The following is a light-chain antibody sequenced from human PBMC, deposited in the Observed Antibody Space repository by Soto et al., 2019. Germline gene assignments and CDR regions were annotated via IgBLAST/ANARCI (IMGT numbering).Light chain of an antibody. CDR2: EAS. CDR1: ETVDGW. V-gene: IGKV1-5*03. J-gene: IGKJ2*01. Sequence: DVQMTQSPSTLSASVGDRVTITCRASETVDGWLAWYQQKPGKAPNLLISEASLLQSGVSTRFTGSGSETDFTLTVSSLQHDDFANYYCQQYNDYPSSFGQGTKLEI. CDR3: QQYNDYPSS.